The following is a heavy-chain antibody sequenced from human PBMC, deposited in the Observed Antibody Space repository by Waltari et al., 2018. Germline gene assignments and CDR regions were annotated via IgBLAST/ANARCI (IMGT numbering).Heavy chain of an antibody. J-gene: IGHJ6*02. Sequence: EVQLVESGGGLIQPGGSLRLSCAASGFIVSNNYMSWVRQAPGKGLEWVSVNKGGGNTFYSDSVKGRFTISTDDSSNTLSLQMNSLRVEDTAVYYCASDPGFANGMDGWGQGTTVTVSS. CDR3: ASDPGFANGMDG. CDR1: GFIVSNNY. V-gene: IGHV3-53*01. CDR2: NKGGGNT.